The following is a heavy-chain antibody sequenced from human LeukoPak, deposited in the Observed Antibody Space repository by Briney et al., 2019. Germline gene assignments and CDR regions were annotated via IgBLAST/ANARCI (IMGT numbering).Heavy chain of an antibody. J-gene: IGHJ1*01. Sequence: GASVKVSCKTSGYTFTDYYIHWVRQAPGQGLDWMGWINPNSGGTYYARKFQGRVTMTRDTSISTAYMGLSSLRSEDTAVYYCARGPPTAQYFQHWGQGTLVTVSS. CDR3: ARGPPTAQYFQH. CDR1: GYTFTDYY. D-gene: IGHD1-1*01. V-gene: IGHV1-2*02. CDR2: INPNSGGT.